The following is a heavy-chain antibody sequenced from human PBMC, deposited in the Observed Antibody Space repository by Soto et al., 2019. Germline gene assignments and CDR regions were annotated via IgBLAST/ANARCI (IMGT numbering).Heavy chain of an antibody. CDR2: ISSSSSTI. D-gene: IGHD2-15*01. V-gene: IGHV3-48*01. CDR1: GFPFSSYS. J-gene: IGHJ3*02. Sequence: PGGSLSPSCAASGFPFSSYSMNWVPQAPGKGLEWVSYISSSSSTIYYADSVKGRFTISRDNAKNSLYLQMNSLRAEDTAVYYCAREVDCSGGSCYLHDAFDIWGQGTMVTVSS. CDR3: AREVDCSGGSCYLHDAFDI.